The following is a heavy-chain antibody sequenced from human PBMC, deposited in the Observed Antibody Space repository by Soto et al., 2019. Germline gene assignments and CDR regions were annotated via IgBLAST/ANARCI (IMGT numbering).Heavy chain of an antibody. CDR1: GGSISSYS. CDR3: ARVKRSTSRLDP. V-gene: IGHV4-59*01. D-gene: IGHD1-26*01. CDR2: VYYSGST. Sequence: PSETLSLTCTVSGGSISSYSWSWIRQPPGKGLEWIGYVYYSGSTSYNPSLETGVTISVDTSKNQFSLKLTSVTPADTAIYYCARVKRSTSRLDPWGQGTLVTVSS. J-gene: IGHJ5*02.